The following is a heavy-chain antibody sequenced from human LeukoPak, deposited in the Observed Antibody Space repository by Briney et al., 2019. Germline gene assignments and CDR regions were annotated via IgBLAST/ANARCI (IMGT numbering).Heavy chain of an antibody. CDR2: ISGGGAGT. V-gene: IGHV3-23*01. D-gene: IGHD4-17*01. CDR3: AKAAYGDYTPFDY. Sequence: GGSLRLSCAASGLSFSFYAMSWVRQAPGKGLEWVSSISGGGAGTYYADSVRGRFTISRDNSKKTLYLQMNSLRAEDTAVYYCAKAAYGDYTPFDYWGQGTLVTVSS. CDR1: GLSFSFYA. J-gene: IGHJ4*02.